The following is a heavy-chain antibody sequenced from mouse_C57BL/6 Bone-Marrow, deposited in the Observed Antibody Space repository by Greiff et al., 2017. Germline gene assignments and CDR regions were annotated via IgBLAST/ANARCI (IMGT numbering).Heavy chain of an antibody. Sequence: EVKVEESGEGLVKPGGSLKLSCAASGFTFSSYAMSWVRQTPEKRLEWVAYISSGGDYIYYADTVKGRFTISRDNARNTLYLQMSSLKSEDTAMYYCPRGIFDYWGQGTTLTVSS. CDR3: PRGIFDY. CDR1: GFTFSSYA. V-gene: IGHV5S21*01. CDR2: ISSGGDYI. J-gene: IGHJ2*01.